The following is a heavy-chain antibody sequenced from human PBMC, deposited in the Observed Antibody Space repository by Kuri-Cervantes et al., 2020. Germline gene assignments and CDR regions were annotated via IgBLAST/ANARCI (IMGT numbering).Heavy chain of an antibody. CDR2: ISAYNGNT. J-gene: IGHJ4*02. CDR3: ARTTTLGGGWVNFDY. Sequence: ASVKVSCKASGYTFTSYGISWVRQAPGQGLEWMGWISAYNGNTNYAQKLQGRVTMTTDTSTSTAYMELRSLRSDDTAVYYCARTTTLGGGWVNFDYWGQGTLVTVSS. V-gene: IGHV1-18*01. CDR1: GYTFTSYG. D-gene: IGHD3-16*01.